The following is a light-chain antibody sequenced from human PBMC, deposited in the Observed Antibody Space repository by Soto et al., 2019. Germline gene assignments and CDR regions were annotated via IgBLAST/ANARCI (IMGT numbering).Light chain of an antibody. CDR2: GAS. CDR3: QQYGSSPT. J-gene: IGKJ1*01. V-gene: IGKV3-20*01. Sequence: EIVFTQSPGTLSLSRGERATLSCRASQSVSSSYLAWYQQKPGQAPRLLIYGASSRATGTPDRFSGSGSGTDFTLTISRLEPEDFAVYYCQQYGSSPTLGQGTKVDIK. CDR1: QSVSSSY.